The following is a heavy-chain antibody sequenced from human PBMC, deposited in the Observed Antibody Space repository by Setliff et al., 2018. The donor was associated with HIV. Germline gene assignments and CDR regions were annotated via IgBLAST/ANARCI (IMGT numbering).Heavy chain of an antibody. V-gene: IGHV1-69*06. CDR1: GGAFTSYA. CDR2: IIPVYHTT. D-gene: IGHD4-17*01. J-gene: IGHJ5*02. CDR3: APDFGDNWFDP. Sequence: SVKVSCKTSGGAFTSYAFSWVRQAPGQGLEWMGRIIPVYHTTDYAPQFQGRVTITADKSTSTVYMDLSNLRSDDTATYYCAPDFGDNWFDPWGQGTLVTVAS.